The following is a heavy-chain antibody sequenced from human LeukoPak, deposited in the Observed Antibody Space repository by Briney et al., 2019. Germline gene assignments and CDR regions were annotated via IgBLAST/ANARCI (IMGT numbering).Heavy chain of an antibody. V-gene: IGHV4-4*07. CDR1: GGSISSYY. CDR3: ARDLRYCSSTSCYTGYYYYYMDV. Sequence: SETLSLTCTVSGGSISSYYWSWIRQPAGKGLEWIGRIYTSGSTNYNPSLKSRVTMSVDTSKNQFSLKLSSVTAADTAVYYCARDLRYCSSTSCYTGYYYYYMDVWGKGTTVTVSS. D-gene: IGHD2-2*02. J-gene: IGHJ6*03. CDR2: IYTSGST.